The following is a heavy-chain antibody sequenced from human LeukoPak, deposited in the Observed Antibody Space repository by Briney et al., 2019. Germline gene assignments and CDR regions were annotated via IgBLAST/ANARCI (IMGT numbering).Heavy chain of an antibody. V-gene: IGHV4-34*01. Sequence: SETLSLTCAVYGGSFSGYYWSWIRQPPGKGLEWIGEINLSGSTNYNPSLKSRVTISVDTSKNQFSLKLSSVTAADTAVYYCARGLIGSSSVWFDPWGQGTLVTVSS. D-gene: IGHD2-15*01. J-gene: IGHJ5*02. CDR2: INLSGST. CDR3: ARGLIGSSSVWFDP. CDR1: GGSFSGYY.